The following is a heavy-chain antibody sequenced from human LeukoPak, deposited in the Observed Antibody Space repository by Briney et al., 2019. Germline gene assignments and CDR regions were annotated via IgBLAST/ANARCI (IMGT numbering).Heavy chain of an antibody. J-gene: IGHJ4*02. D-gene: IGHD5-12*01. Sequence: EASVKVSCKASGYTFTGYYMHWVRQAPGQGLEWMGWINHNSGGTNYAQKFQGRVTMTRDTSISTAYMELSRLRSDDTAVYYCARYSGYDPFDYWGQGTLVTVSS. CDR2: INHNSGGT. CDR1: GYTFTGYY. V-gene: IGHV1-2*02. CDR3: ARYSGYDPFDY.